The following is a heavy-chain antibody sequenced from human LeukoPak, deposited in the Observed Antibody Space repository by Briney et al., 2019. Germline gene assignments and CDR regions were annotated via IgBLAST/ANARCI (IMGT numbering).Heavy chain of an antibody. Sequence: ASVKVSCKASGYSFSNFHINWVRQASGQGLEWIGWMSPKTGDRGYALKFQGRVTMTSDTSEGTVYMEVHSLTSDDSAVYYCARTPPKGDIDTWGQGTMVTASS. D-gene: IGHD2-21*02. CDR2: MSPKTGDR. CDR3: ARTPPKGDIDT. CDR1: GYSFSNFH. J-gene: IGHJ5*02. V-gene: IGHV1-8*01.